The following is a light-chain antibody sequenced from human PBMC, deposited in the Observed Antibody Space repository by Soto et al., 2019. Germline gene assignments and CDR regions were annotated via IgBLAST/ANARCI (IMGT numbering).Light chain of an antibody. Sequence: QSVLTQPPSVSAAPGQKVTISCSGSSSNIGNNYVSWYQQLPGTAPKLLIYDSNKRPSGTPDRFSGSNSGTSATLGITGLQTGDEADYYCGTWDSSLSAGVFGGGTKLTVL. CDR1: SSNIGNNY. J-gene: IGLJ2*01. CDR2: DSN. V-gene: IGLV1-51*01. CDR3: GTWDSSLSAGV.